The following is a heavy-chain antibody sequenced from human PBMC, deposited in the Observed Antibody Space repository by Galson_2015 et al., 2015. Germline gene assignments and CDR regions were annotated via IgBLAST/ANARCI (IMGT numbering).Heavy chain of an antibody. Sequence: LRLSCAASGFTFDDYAMHWVRQAPGKGLEWVSLISGDGGSTYYADSVKGRFTISRDNSKNSLYLQMNSLRTEDTALYYCAKDCEYGVSRPYYYYGMDVWGQGTTVTVSS. J-gene: IGHJ6*02. CDR3: AKDCEYGVSRPYYYYGMDV. CDR2: ISGDGGST. CDR1: GFTFDDYA. D-gene: IGHD4/OR15-4a*01. V-gene: IGHV3-43*02.